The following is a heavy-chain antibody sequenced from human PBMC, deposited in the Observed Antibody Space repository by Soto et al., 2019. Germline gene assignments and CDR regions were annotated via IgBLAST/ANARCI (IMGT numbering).Heavy chain of an antibody. CDR2: IWYDGRNK. D-gene: IGHD4-4*01. J-gene: IGHJ4*02. CDR1: GFTFSSYG. Sequence: QVQLVESGGGVVQPGRSLRLSCAASGFTFSSYGMHWVRQAPGKGLEWVAVIWYDGRNKYYADSVKGRFTISRDNSKNTLYLQMNSLRAEDTAVYYCARELPTVGFDYWGQGTLVTVSS. CDR3: ARELPTVGFDY. V-gene: IGHV3-33*01.